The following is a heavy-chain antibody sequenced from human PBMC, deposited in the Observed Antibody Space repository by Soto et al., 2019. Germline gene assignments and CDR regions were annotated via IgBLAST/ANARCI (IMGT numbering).Heavy chain of an antibody. J-gene: IGHJ4*02. D-gene: IGHD1-26*01. CDR2: IWYDGSNK. CDR1: GFTFSSYG. Sequence: QVQLVESGGGVVQPGRSLRLSCAASGFTFSSYGMHWVRQAPGKGLEWVAVIWYDGSNKYYADSVKGRFTISRDNSKNTLYLQMNSLRAEDTAVYYCAKSKRGIVACLDYWGQGTLVTVSS. CDR3: AKSKRGIVACLDY. V-gene: IGHV3-33*06.